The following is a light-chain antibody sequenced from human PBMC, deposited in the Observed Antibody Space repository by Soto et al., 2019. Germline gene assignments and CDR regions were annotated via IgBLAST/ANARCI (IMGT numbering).Light chain of an antibody. CDR3: QQYNRWPFT. Sequence: DIQVTQSPSSLSASVGDRVTITCQASQDISNYLNWYQQKPGKATNLLIYGATSLHGGVPSRFSGSGSETEFTLTISSLQSGDFAVYYCQQYNRWPFTFGPGTRWIS. CDR2: GAT. V-gene: IGKV1-33*01. CDR1: QDISNY. J-gene: IGKJ3*01.